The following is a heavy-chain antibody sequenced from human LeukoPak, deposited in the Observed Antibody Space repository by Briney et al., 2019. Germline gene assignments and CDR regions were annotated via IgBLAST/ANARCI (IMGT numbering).Heavy chain of an antibody. CDR3: AREAGAGNDY. J-gene: IGHJ4*02. V-gene: IGHV3-48*02. CDR2: ISSSSSNI. Sequence: GGSLRLSCAASAFTFRSYAMSWVRQAGGKGLEWVSYISSSSSNIYYADSVKGRFTVSRDNAKNSLYLQMNSLRDEDTAVYYCAREAGAGNDYWGQGTLVTVSS. D-gene: IGHD1-26*01. CDR1: AFTFRSYA.